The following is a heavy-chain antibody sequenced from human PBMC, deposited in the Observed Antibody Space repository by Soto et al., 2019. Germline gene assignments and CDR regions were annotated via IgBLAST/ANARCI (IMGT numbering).Heavy chain of an antibody. CDR1: GGSISSSSYY. V-gene: IGHV4-39*01. CDR3: ARRRNYYGMDV. J-gene: IGHJ6*02. Sequence: QLQLQELGPGLVKPSETLSLTCTVSGGSISSSSYYWGWIRQPPGKGLEWIGSIYYSGSTYYNPSLKSRVTISVDTSKNQFSLKLSSVTAADTAVYYCARRRNYYGMDVWGQGTTVTVSS. CDR2: IYYSGST.